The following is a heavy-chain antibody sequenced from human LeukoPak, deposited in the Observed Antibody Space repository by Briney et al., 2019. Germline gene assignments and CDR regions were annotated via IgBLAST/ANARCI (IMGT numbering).Heavy chain of an antibody. V-gene: IGHV4-34*01. Sequence: SETLSLTCAVYGGSFSGYYWNWLRQPPGKGLEWIGEINHSGSTNYNPSLMSRVTISVDTSKNQFSLKLSSVTAADTAVYYCARDRDYGEIGYYYYYMDVWGKGTTVTVSS. CDR1: GGSFSGYY. CDR3: ARDRDYGEIGYYYYYMDV. D-gene: IGHD4-17*01. J-gene: IGHJ6*03. CDR2: INHSGST.